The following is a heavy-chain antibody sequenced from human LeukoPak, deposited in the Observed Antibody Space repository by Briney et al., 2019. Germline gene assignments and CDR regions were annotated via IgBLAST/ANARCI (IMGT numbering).Heavy chain of an antibody. Sequence: PGGSLRLSCAAFGFTFSSYGMSWVRQAPGKGLEWVSAISVSGNTYHADSVKGRFTISRDSSKNTLYLQMNRLRAEDAAVYYCAKAPVTTCSGAYCYPFDYWGQGTLVTVSS. J-gene: IGHJ4*02. CDR3: AKAPVTTCSGAYCYPFDY. CDR2: ISVSGNT. CDR1: GFTFSSYG. D-gene: IGHD2-21*01. V-gene: IGHV3-23*01.